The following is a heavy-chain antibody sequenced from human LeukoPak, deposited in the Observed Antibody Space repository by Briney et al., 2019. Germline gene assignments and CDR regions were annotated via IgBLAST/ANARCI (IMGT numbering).Heavy chain of an antibody. D-gene: IGHD3-10*01. CDR1: RFSFSNYW. J-gene: IGHJ4*02. CDR2: VKSDGSNP. Sequence: QPGGSLRLSCAASRFSFSNYWMHWVRQAPGRGLVWVSRVKSDGSNPSYADPVKGRFTISRDNAENMLYLQMNTLGAEDTAVYYCARDIVSGSGSLDYWGQGTLVTVSS. CDR3: ARDIVSGSGSLDY. V-gene: IGHV3-74*01.